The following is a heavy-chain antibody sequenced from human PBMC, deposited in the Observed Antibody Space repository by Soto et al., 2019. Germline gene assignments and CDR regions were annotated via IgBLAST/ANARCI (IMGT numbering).Heavy chain of an antibody. J-gene: IGHJ6*02. D-gene: IGHD6-13*01. CDR3: ARSAQLVYYYYGMDV. CDR1: GYTFTSYD. Sequence: GASVKVSCKASGYTFTSYDINWVRQATGQGLEWMGWMNPNSGNTGYAQKFQGRVTMTRNTSISTAYMELSSLRSEDTAVYYCARSAQLVYYYYGMDVWGQGTTVTVSS. V-gene: IGHV1-8*01. CDR2: MNPNSGNT.